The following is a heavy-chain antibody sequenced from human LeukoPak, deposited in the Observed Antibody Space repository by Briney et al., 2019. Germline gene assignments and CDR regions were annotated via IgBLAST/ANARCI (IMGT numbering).Heavy chain of an antibody. V-gene: IGHV3-23*01. CDR3: AKGKESDDGSPFY. CDR1: GFTFSNYA. D-gene: IGHD4-17*01. Sequence: GGSLRLSCAASGFTFSNYAMNWVRQPPGKGLEWVSSLPGSGDSTYYADSVKGRFTISRDNSKNTFYLQMNSLRVEDTAVYYCAKGKESDDGSPFYWGQGTLVTVSS. J-gene: IGHJ4*02. CDR2: LPGSGDST.